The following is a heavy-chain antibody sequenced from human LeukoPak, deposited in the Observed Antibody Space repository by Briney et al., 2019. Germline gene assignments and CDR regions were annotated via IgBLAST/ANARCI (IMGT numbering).Heavy chain of an antibody. J-gene: IGHJ4*02. D-gene: IGHD3-22*01. CDR1: GFTFSSYA. Sequence: PGGSRRLSCAASGFTFSSYAMSWVRDAPGKGLEWVSAISGRGGSTYYADSVKGRFTITRDNSKNTLYLQMSSLRAEDTAVYYCAKLEGTYYYDSSGYYSQDYWGQGTLVTVSS. V-gene: IGHV3-23*01. CDR2: ISGRGGST. CDR3: AKLEGTYYYDSSGYYSQDY.